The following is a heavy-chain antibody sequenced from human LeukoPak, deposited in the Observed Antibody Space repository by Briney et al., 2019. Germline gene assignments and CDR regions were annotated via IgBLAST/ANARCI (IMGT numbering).Heavy chain of an antibody. Sequence: SETLSLTCTVSGGSISSGGYYWSWIRQHPGKGLEWIGYIYYSGSTYYNPSLKSRVTISVDTSKNQFSLNLSSVTAADTAVYYCARWRAASGLDYWGQGTLVTVSS. CDR2: IYYSGST. V-gene: IGHV4-31*03. D-gene: IGHD6-13*01. CDR3: ARWRAASGLDY. CDR1: GGSISSGGYY. J-gene: IGHJ4*02.